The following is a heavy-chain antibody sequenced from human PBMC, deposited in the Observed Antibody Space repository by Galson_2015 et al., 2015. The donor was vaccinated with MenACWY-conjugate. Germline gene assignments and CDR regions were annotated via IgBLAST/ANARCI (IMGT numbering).Heavy chain of an antibody. V-gene: IGHV3-53*01. J-gene: IGHJ6*02. CDR2: IYSDGST. CDR1: GFTVSSSY. D-gene: IGHD3-10*01. Sequence: SLRLSCAVSGFTVSSSYMTWVRQAPGKGLEWVSVIYSDGSTYNADSVKGRFTISRDNSKNTVFLQITSLRAEDTAMYYCARDSRATTVWGLNKRKTIDYYYGMDVWGQGTTVIVSS. CDR3: ARDSRATTVWGLNKRKTIDYYYGMDV.